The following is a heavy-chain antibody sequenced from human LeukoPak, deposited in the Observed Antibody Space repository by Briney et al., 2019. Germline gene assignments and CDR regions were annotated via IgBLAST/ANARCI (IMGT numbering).Heavy chain of an antibody. CDR2: ISSSGSTI. D-gene: IGHD3-10*01. CDR1: GFTFSSYW. V-gene: IGHV3-48*04. J-gene: IGHJ6*03. CDR3: ARAKTSMVRGEDYYYYYMDV. Sequence: GGSLRLSCAASGFTFSSYWMSWVRQAPGKGLEWVSYISSSGSTIYYADSVKGRFTISRDNAKNSLYLQMNSLRAEDTAVYYCARAKTSMVRGEDYYYYYMDVWGKGTTVTVSS.